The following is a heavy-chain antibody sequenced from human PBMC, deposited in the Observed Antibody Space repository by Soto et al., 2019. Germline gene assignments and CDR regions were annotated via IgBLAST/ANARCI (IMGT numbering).Heavy chain of an antibody. D-gene: IGHD6-13*01. V-gene: IGHV5-51*01. Sequence: PGESLKISCNGSGYSFTIYCIGLVLQMPGKGLEWMGIIYPGDSDTIYSPSFQGQVTISADKSISTAYLQWSSLKASDTAMYYCARHSSSWSNYYYGMDVWGQGTTVTVSS. CDR2: IYPGDSDT. J-gene: IGHJ6*02. CDR3: ARHSSSWSNYYYGMDV. CDR1: GYSFTIYC.